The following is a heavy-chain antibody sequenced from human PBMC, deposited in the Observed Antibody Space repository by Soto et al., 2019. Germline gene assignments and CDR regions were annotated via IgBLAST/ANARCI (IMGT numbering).Heavy chain of an antibody. Sequence: GVSVKVSCKASGYTFTIYGISWVRQAPGQGLEWMGWISAYNGNTNYAQKLQGRVTMTTDTSTSTAYMELRSLRSDDTAVYYCARDGNYDILTGFAYWGQGTLVTVSS. CDR1: GYTFTIYG. J-gene: IGHJ4*02. CDR2: ISAYNGNT. V-gene: IGHV1-18*01. CDR3: ARDGNYDILTGFAY. D-gene: IGHD3-9*01.